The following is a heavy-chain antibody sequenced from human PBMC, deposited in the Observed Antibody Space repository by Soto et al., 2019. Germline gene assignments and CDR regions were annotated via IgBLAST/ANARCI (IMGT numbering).Heavy chain of an antibody. CDR2: IYASGRT. Sequence: SETLSLTCSVSGVSISRYYWSWIRQPAGEAPEWLGHIYASGRTTYNPSLKSRVTMFVSQTQVSLRLTSVTAADTAVYYCARHFDVDPSLDHYYFDLWGRGALVTVSS. CDR3: ARHFDVDPSLDHYYFDL. J-gene: IGHJ2*01. CDR1: GVSISRYY. V-gene: IGHV4-4*07. D-gene: IGHD3-9*01.